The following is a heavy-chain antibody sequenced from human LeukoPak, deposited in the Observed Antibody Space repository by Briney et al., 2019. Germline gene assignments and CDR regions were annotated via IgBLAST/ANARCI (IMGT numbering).Heavy chain of an antibody. CDR2: INPNSGGT. J-gene: IGHJ5*02. CDR3: ARAGVRDFLRYFDPNRPVDP. Sequence: ASVKVSCKASGYTFTGYYMHWVRQAPGQGLEWMGWINPNSGGTNYAQKFQGRVTITRDTSISTAYMELSRLRSDDTAVYYCARAGVRDFLRYFDPNRPVDPWGQGTLVTVSS. V-gene: IGHV1-2*02. CDR1: GYTFTGYY. D-gene: IGHD3-9*01.